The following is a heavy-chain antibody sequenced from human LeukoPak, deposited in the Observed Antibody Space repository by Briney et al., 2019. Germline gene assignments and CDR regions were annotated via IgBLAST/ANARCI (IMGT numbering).Heavy chain of an antibody. D-gene: IGHD5-24*01. Sequence: GASVKVSCKASGYTFASYAMHWVRQAPGQRLEWMGWINAGNGNTKYSQEFQGRVTITRDTSASTAYMELSSLRSEDTAIYYCARIRDGYNDAYDIWGQGTVVTVSS. CDR2: INAGNGNT. V-gene: IGHV1-3*03. CDR3: ARIRDGYNDAYDI. CDR1: GYTFASYA. J-gene: IGHJ3*02.